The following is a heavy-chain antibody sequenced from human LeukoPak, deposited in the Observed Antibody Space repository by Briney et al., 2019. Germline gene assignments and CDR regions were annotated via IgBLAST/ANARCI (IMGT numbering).Heavy chain of an antibody. CDR2: IYYSGST. J-gene: IGHJ4*02. V-gene: IGHV4-59*08. CDR1: GGSISSYY. D-gene: IGHD3-22*01. Sequence: SETLSLTCTVSGGSISSYYWSWIRQPPGKGLEWIGYIYYSGSTNYNPSLKSRVTISVDTSKNQFSLKLSSVTAADTAVYYCARAEYYYDSSGYYSWGQGTLVTVSS. CDR3: ARAEYYYDSSGYYS.